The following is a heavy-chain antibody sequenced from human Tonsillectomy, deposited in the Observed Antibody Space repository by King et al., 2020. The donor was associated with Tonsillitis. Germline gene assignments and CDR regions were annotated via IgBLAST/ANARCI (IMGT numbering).Heavy chain of an antibody. CDR3: ARDSYCRGDSCYSGYDYYGMEV. D-gene: IGHD2-15*01. J-gene: IGHJ6*02. CDR1: GFTFGDYG. V-gene: IGHV3-20*04. CDR2: INWNGGST. Sequence: VQLVESGGGVVRPGGSLRLSCAASGFTFGDYGMTWVRHAPGKGLEWVSGINWNGGSTGYADSVKGRFTISRDNAKNSLYLQMNSLRAEDTALYYCARDSYCRGDSCYSGYDYYGMEVWGQGTTVTVSS.